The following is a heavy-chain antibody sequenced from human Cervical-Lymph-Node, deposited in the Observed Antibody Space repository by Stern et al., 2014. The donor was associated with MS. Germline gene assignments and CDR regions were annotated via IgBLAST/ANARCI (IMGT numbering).Heavy chain of an antibody. D-gene: IGHD6-19*01. CDR1: GFTFSTSG. CDR3: AKGGRQWLLKDY. CDR2: ISYTGNND. J-gene: IGHJ4*02. V-gene: IGHV3-30*18. Sequence: QVQLVQSGGGVVQPGRSLRLSCAASGFTFSTSGMHWVRQAPGKGLEWVAVISYTGNNDYYADSVKGRFTISRDNSKNTLYLQMNSLRFEDTAVYYCAKGGRQWLLKDYWGQGTLVTVSS.